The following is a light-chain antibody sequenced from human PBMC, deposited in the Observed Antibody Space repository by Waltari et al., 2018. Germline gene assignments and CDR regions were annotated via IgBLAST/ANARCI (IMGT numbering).Light chain of an antibody. J-gene: IGLJ2*01. CDR2: DDT. CDR1: NIRSQT. Sequence: SYVLTQPPSVSVAPGKTAKISCAGQNIRSQTVHWYRQKAGQAPVLVIYDDTVRPPGIPGRISGSDTATRTIARVEAGDEADYFCQVWDSSGDHPVFGGGTRLTVL. V-gene: IGLV3-21*03. CDR3: QVWDSSGDHPV.